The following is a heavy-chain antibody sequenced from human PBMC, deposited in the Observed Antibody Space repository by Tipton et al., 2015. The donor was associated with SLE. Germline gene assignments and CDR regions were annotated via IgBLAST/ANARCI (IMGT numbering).Heavy chain of an antibody. J-gene: IGHJ2*01. D-gene: IGHD1-26*01. CDR3: AREWGEKWELLSGWYFDL. Sequence: QLVQSGGGLVQPGGSLRLSCVASGFSLSSYEMIWVRQAPGKGLEWVSYISISGSSKNYADSVQGRFTISRDNAKNSLYLQMNSLRAEDTAVYYCAREWGEKWELLSGWYFDLWGRGALVTVSS. CDR1: GFSLSSYE. V-gene: IGHV3-48*03. CDR2: ISISGSSK.